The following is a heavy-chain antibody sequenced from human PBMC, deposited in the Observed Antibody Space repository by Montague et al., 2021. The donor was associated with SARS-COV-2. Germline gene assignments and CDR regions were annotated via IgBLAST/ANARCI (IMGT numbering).Heavy chain of an antibody. V-gene: IGHV3-21*01. CDR3: ARAAIRGVIEHIYGMDV. Sequence: SLRLSCAASGFTFSSYRMNWVRQAPGKGLEWVSSISSSSSYIYYANSVKGRFTISRDNAKNSLYLQMNSLRAEDTAVYYCARAAIRGVIEHIYGMDVWGQGTTVTVSS. J-gene: IGHJ6*02. CDR1: GFTFSSYR. D-gene: IGHD3-10*01. CDR2: ISSSSSYI.